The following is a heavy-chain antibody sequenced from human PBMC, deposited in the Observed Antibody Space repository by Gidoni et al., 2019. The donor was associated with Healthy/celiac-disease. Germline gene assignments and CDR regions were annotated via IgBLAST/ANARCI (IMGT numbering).Heavy chain of an antibody. CDR2: ISSSSSYI. V-gene: IGHV3-21*01. Sequence: EVQRVEPRGSLVKPGASVRLSCAATGFTFSSSSMNWVRQAPGTGLEWAAAISSSSSYIYYADAVKGRFTITRANAKTSLYLQMTSLRAEDTAVYYCAREVAVIWEPFDYWGQATLVTVSS. CDR1: GFTFSSSS. J-gene: IGHJ4*02. D-gene: IGHD1-26*01. CDR3: AREVAVIWEPFDY.